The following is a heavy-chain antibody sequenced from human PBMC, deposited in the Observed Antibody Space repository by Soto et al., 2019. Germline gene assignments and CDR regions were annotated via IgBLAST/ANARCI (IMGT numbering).Heavy chain of an antibody. V-gene: IGHV1-3*01. CDR1: GYTFTSYA. CDR2: INAGNGNA. CDR3: ARCRLYYDLLNGRGGWFDP. D-gene: IGHD3-9*01. J-gene: IGHJ5*02. Sequence: ASVKVSCKASGYTFTSYAMHWVRQAPGQRLEWMGWINAGNGNAKYSQKFQGRVTITRDTSASTAYMELSSLRSEDTAVYYCARCRLYYDLLNGRGGWFDPWGEGALVTGSS.